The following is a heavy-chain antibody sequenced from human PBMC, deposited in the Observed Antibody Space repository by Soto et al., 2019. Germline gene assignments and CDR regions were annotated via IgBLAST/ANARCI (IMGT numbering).Heavy chain of an antibody. J-gene: IGHJ4*02. CDR1: GGSVSNSNYY. CDR2: VYHRGRS. Sequence: SETLSLTCTVSGGSVSNSNYYWGWIRESPGKGLDWIGSVYHRGRSYSKSSVKSRVTISVDTSKNQFSLNLNSVTASDTAVYFCVRQRTSVLTQAYFAYWGQGALVTLS. CDR3: VRQRTSVLTQAYFAY. D-gene: IGHD2-8*01. V-gene: IGHV4-39*01.